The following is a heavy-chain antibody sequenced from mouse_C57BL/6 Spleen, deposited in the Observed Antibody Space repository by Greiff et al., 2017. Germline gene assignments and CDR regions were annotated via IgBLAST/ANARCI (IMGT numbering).Heavy chain of an antibody. CDR3: ARDGDSFAY. V-gene: IGHV1-54*01. CDR2: INPGSGGT. CDR1: GYAFTNYL. J-gene: IGHJ3*01. Sequence: VQLQQSGAELVRPGTSVKVSCKASGYAFTNYLIEWVKQRPGQGLEWIGVINPGSGGTNYNEKFKGKATLTADKSSSTAYMQLSRLTSEDAAVYFCARDGDSFAYWGQGTLVTVSA. D-gene: IGHD1-2*01.